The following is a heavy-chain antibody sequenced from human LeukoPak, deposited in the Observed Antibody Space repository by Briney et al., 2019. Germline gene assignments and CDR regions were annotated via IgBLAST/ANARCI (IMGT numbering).Heavy chain of an antibody. CDR3: AREGYSYGSDY. CDR2: IYYSGST. Sequence: PSETLSLTCTVSGGSLSSYYWSWIRQPPGKGLEWIGYIYYSGSTNYNPSLKSRVTISVDTSKNQFSLKLSSVTAADTAVYYCAREGYSYGSDYWGQGTLVTVSS. V-gene: IGHV4-59*01. D-gene: IGHD5-18*01. J-gene: IGHJ4*02. CDR1: GGSLSSYY.